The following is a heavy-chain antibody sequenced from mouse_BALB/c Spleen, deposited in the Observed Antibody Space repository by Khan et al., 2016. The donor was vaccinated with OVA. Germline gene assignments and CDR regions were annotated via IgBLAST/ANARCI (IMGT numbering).Heavy chain of an antibody. V-gene: IGHV5-9-3*01. CDR3: ARSLVDYHAMDY. CDR2: ISSGGHYT. J-gene: IGHJ4*01. CDR1: GFTFSTYA. D-gene: IGHD2-2*01. Sequence: EVQLVESGGGLVKPGGSLTLSCSASGFTFSTYAMSWVRQTPEKRLEWVATISSGGHYTFYPDSVKGRFTISRDNAENTLDLQMSSLTSEDAAMYYCARSLVDYHAMDYWGQGTSVTVSS.